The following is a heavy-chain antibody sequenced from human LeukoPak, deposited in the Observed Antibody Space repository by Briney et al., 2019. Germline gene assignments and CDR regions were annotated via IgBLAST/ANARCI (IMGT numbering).Heavy chain of an antibody. CDR1: GGPFGVYY. CDR2: MNPSGST. D-gene: IGHD3-22*01. Sequence: SETLSLTCAVYGGPFGVYYWSWVRQPPGKGLEWIGEMNPSGSTNYNPSLKSRVTISVDTSKNQFSLKLSSVTAADTAVYYCARGRQDVTMIVVVMTAVSYYLDVWGKGTTVTVS. V-gene: IGHV4-34*01. CDR3: ARGRQDVTMIVVVMTAVSYYLDV. J-gene: IGHJ6*03.